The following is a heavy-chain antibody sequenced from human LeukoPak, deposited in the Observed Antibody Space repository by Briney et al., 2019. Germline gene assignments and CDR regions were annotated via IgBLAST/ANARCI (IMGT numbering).Heavy chain of an antibody. J-gene: IGHJ5*02. CDR3: AKDPWHGSAFHPFDP. CDR2: ISGSGGST. D-gene: IGHD3-10*01. Sequence: GGSLRLSCAASGFTFSSYAMSWVRQAPGKALEWVSAISGSGGSTYYADSVKGRFTISRDNSKNTLYLQMNSLRAEDTAIYYCAKDPWHGSAFHPFDPWGQGTLVTVSS. V-gene: IGHV3-23*01. CDR1: GFTFSSYA.